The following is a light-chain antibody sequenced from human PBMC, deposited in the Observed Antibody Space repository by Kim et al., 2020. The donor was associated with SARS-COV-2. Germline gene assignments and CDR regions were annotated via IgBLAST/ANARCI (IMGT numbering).Light chain of an antibody. CDR2: GVR. J-gene: IGLJ2*01. CDR3: CSYASSSPWV. Sequence: GQTVHITWTGTTSGDSGYNYVSRDQKHPRKAMKLVIIGVRQRPSGVPDRFSGSKSGNTASLTISGLQAEDEADYYCCSYASSSPWVFGGGTQLTVL. CDR1: TSGDSGYNY. V-gene: IGLV2-11*03.